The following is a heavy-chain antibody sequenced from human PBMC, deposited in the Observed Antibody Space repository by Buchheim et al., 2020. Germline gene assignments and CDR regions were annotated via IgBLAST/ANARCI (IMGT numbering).Heavy chain of an antibody. CDR1: GFTFSAYA. J-gene: IGHJ5*02. CDR2: VSSSGSSI. D-gene: IGHD6-6*01. V-gene: IGHV3-48*02. Sequence: EVQLVESGGGLVQPGGSLRLSCAASGFTFSAYAMNWVRQAPGKGLEWVSSVSSSGSSIYYADSVKGRFTISRDDCKNSLFLHMNSLRDEDTAVYYCAGGRYSTSSGWFDAWGQG. CDR3: AGGRYSTSSGWFDA.